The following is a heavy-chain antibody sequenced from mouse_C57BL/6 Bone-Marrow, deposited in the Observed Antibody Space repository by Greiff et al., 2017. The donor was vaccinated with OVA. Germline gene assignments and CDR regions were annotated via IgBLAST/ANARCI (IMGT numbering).Heavy chain of an antibody. CDR3: TRSDVLYYFDY. V-gene: IGHV1-15*01. Sequence: QVQLQQSGAELVRPGASVTLSCKASGYTFTDYEMHWVKQTHVHGLEWIGAIDPETGGTAYNQKFKGKAILTADKSSSTAYMELRSLTSEDSAVYYCTRSDVLYYFDYWGQGTTLTVSS. J-gene: IGHJ2*01. CDR1: GYTFTDYE. D-gene: IGHD2-13*01. CDR2: IDPETGGT.